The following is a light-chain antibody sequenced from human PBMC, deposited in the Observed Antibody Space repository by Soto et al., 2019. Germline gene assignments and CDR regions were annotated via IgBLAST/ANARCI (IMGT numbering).Light chain of an antibody. CDR3: CSYAGSTTYV. CDR2: EGS. CDR1: SSDVGSYNL. V-gene: IGLV2-23*01. Sequence: QSALTQPASVSGSPGQSITISCTGTSSDVGSYNLVSWYQQHPGKAPKLMIYEGSKRPSGVSNRFSGSKSGNTASLTISGLQAEDEADYYCCSYAGSTTYVLGTGNKVTV. J-gene: IGLJ1*01.